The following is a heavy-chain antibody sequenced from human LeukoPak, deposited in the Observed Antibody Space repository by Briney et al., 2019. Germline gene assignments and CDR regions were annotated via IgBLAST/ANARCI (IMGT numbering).Heavy chain of an antibody. V-gene: IGHV4-39*07. D-gene: IGHD2-15*01. CDR1: GASINSTYY. CDR2: VHHSGST. J-gene: IGHJ5*02. CDR3: ARGYCSGGSCYSAGWFDP. Sequence: SETLSLTCTVSGASINSTYYWGWIRQSPGKGLEWIGTVHHSGSTFYNPSLKGRVSISVDTSKNQFSLKVSSVTAADTAVYYCARGYCSGGSCYSAGWFDPWGQGTLVTVSS.